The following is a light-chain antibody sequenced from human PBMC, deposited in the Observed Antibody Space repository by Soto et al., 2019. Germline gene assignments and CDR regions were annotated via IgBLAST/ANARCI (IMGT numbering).Light chain of an antibody. CDR1: QSISSY. Sequence: DLQMTQSPSSLSASVGDRVTITCRASQSISSYLNWYQQKPGKAPKLLIYAASSLQSGVPSRFSGSGSGTDFTLTISSLQPEDFATYYCQQSYRARTFGQGTKVEIK. CDR3: QQSYRART. J-gene: IGKJ1*01. V-gene: IGKV1-39*01. CDR2: AAS.